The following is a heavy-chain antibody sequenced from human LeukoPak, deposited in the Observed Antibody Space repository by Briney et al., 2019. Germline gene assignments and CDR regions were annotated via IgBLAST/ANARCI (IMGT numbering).Heavy chain of an antibody. CDR1: GGSISSNYW. Sequence: SETLSLTCAVSGGSISSNYWWGWVRQPPWKGLEWIGEIYHSGSPNYNPSLKSRVTISVDKSRNHFSLNLSSVTAADTAVYYCARVNINNWHSCDYWGQGTLVTVSS. D-gene: IGHD1-1*01. CDR2: IYHSGSP. V-gene: IGHV4-4*02. J-gene: IGHJ4*02. CDR3: ARVNINNWHSCDY.